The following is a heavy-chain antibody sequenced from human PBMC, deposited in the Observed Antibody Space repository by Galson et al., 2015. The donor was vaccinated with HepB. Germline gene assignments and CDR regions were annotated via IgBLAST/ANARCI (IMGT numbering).Heavy chain of an antibody. J-gene: IGHJ6*02. CDR2: IWKDGTNN. CDR3: AREGQYFYGMDV. V-gene: IGHV3-33*08. Sequence: SLRLSCAASGFTFSDYGMHWVRQAPGKGLEWVGLIWKDGTNNYYSDSVKGRFTISKDNSKNTVFLHMTTLRGEDTAVYFCAREGQYFYGMDVWGQGTTVTVS. CDR1: GFTFSDYG.